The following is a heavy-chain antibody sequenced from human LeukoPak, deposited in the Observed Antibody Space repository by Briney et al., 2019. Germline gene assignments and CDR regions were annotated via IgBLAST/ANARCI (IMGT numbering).Heavy chain of an antibody. J-gene: IGHJ4*02. CDR3: ARELPNMVDH. Sequence: SETLSLTCTVSGGSISSYYWSWIRQPPGKGLEWIGYIYYSGSTNYNPSLKSRVTISVDTSKNQFSLKLSSVTAADTAVYYCARELPNMVDHWGQGTLVTVSS. D-gene: IGHD1-26*01. CDR2: IYYSGST. CDR1: GGSISSYY. V-gene: IGHV4-59*01.